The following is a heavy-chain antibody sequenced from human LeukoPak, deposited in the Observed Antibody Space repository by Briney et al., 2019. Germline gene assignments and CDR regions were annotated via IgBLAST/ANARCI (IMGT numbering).Heavy chain of an antibody. CDR2: IYYSGST. CDR1: GGSISSYY. J-gene: IGHJ2*01. V-gene: IGHV4-59*01. D-gene: IGHD2-15*01. CDR3: ARGFFDVVVAATRHWYFDL. Sequence: PSETLSLTCTVSGGSISSYYWSWIRQPPGKGLEWIGYIYYSGSTNYNPSLKSRVTISVDTSKNQFSQKLSSVTAADTAVYYCARGFFDVVVAATRHWYFDLWGRGTLVTVSS.